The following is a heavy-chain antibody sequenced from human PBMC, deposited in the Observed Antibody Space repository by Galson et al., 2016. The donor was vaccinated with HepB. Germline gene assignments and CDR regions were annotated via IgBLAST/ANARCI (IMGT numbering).Heavy chain of an antibody. J-gene: IGHJ4*02. Sequence: SLRLSCAASGFTFSSYAMTWVRQAPGEGLEWVSSISGSGSTYYADSVKGRFTISRDNSKNTLYLQMNSLRVADTAVFYCAKGHAANPGAPRVDYWGRGTLVTVSS. CDR2: ISGSGST. CDR3: AKGHAANPGAPRVDY. V-gene: IGHV3-23*01. CDR1: GFTFSSYA. D-gene: IGHD1-26*01.